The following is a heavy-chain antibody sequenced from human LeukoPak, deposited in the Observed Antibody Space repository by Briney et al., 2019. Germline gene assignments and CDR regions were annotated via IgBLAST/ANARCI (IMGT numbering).Heavy chain of an antibody. CDR1: GFTVSSNY. V-gene: IGHV3-53*01. CDR3: ASGADDVGRPLDY. D-gene: IGHD1-1*01. Sequence: PGGSLRLSCAASGFTVSSNYMSWVRQAPGKGLEWVSVIYSGGSTYYADSVKGRFTISRDNSKNTLYLQMNSLRAEDTAVYYCASGADDVGRPLDYWGQGTLVTVSS. J-gene: IGHJ4*02. CDR2: IYSGGST.